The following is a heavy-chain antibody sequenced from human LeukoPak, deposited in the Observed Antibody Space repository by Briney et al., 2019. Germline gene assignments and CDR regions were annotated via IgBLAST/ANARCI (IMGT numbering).Heavy chain of an antibody. V-gene: IGHV4-59*12. Sequence: SETLSLTCTVSGGSISSYYWSWIRQPPGKGLEWIGYIYYSGSTNYNPSLKSRVTMSVDTSKNQFSLKLSSVTAADTAVYYCAREVPPRITMVRGVIHNWFDPWGQGTLVTVSS. D-gene: IGHD3-10*01. CDR2: IYYSGST. CDR3: AREVPPRITMVRGVIHNWFDP. J-gene: IGHJ5*02. CDR1: GGSISSYY.